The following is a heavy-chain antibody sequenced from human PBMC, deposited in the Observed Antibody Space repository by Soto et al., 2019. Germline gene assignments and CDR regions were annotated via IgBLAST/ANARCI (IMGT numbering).Heavy chain of an antibody. CDR2: IKEDRSEK. J-gene: IGHJ6*02. D-gene: IGHD1-1*01. CDR1: GFTFDNYW. CDR3: AREKPPEYKNAFTYGLDV. Sequence: VGSLRLSCEASGFTFDNYWMTWVRQAPGKGLEWVATIKEDRSEKYYVDSVKGRFTISRDNGKNPLYLQMNSLRVEDAAVYLCAREKPPEYKNAFTYGLDVWGQGTTVTV. V-gene: IGHV3-7*03.